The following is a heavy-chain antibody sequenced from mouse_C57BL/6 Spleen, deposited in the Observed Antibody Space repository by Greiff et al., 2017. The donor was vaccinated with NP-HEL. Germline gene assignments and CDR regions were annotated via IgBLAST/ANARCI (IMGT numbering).Heavy chain of an antibody. Sequence: LVESGAELVRPGASVKLSCTASGFNIKDDYMHWVKQRPEQGLEWIGWIDPENGDTEYASKFQGKATITADTSSNTAYLQLSSLTSEDTAVYYCSYYGSSFYWGQGTLVTVSA. V-gene: IGHV14-4*01. CDR3: SYYGSSFY. CDR2: IDPENGDT. J-gene: IGHJ3*01. D-gene: IGHD1-1*01. CDR1: GFNIKDDY.